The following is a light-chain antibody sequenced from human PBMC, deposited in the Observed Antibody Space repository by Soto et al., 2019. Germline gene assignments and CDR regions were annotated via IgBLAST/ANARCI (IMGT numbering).Light chain of an antibody. CDR2: KAS. CDR3: QQYNGRSPWT. V-gene: IGKV1-5*03. J-gene: IGKJ1*01. CDR1: QSISSW. Sequence: DIQMTQSPSTLSASVGDRLTITCRASQSISSWLAWYQQKPGKAPKLLIYKASNLESGVPSRFSGSGSGTEFTLTISSLQHDDFATYYCQQYNGRSPWTFGQGTKVEIK.